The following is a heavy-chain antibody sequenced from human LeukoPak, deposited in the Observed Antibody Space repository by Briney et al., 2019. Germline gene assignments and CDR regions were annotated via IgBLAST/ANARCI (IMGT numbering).Heavy chain of an antibody. J-gene: IGHJ4*02. D-gene: IGHD6-6*01. V-gene: IGHV1-69*05. CDR2: IIPIFGTA. CDR3: ARAEREQLAQWDY. CDR1: GYTFTSYG. Sequence: SVKVSCKASGYTFTSYGISWVRQAPGQGLEWMGRIIPIFGTANYAQKFQGRVTLTTDESTSTAYMELSSLRSEDTAVYYCARAEREQLAQWDYWGQGTLVTVSS.